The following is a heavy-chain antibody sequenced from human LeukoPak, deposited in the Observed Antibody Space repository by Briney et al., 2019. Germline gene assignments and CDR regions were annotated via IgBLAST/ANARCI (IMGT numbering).Heavy chain of an antibody. CDR1: GGSISSYY. CDR2: INHSGST. V-gene: IGHV4-34*01. J-gene: IGHJ4*02. CDR3: ARGNNYYDSSGYPYYFDY. Sequence: SETLSLTCTVSGGSISSYYWSWIRQPPGKGLEWIGEINHSGSTNYNPSLKSRVTISVDTSKNQFSLKLSSVTAADTAVYYCARGNNYYDSSGYPYYFDYWGQGTLVTVSS. D-gene: IGHD3-22*01.